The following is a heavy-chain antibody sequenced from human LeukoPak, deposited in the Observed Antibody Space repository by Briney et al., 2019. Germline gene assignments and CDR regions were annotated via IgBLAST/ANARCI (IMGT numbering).Heavy chain of an antibody. J-gene: IGHJ4*02. CDR2: FLYTGTT. CDR1: NGPDKKYH. V-gene: IGHV4-59*02. D-gene: IGHD1-26*01. CDR3: ATLVYSGSRYHFDT. Sequence: ASDTLSLICSLSNGPDKKYHWTGLRQPPGQGLEWIGNFLYTGTTTYKASLDSRLIISVDKSKNTVSLKLFSVTAADTAVYYCATLVYSGSRYHFDTWGQGTLVTVSS.